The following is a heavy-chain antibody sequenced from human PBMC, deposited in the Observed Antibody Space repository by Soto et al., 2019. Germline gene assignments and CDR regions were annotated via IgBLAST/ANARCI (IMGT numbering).Heavy chain of an antibody. CDR3: AREPATAKPEGVDF. Sequence: ASVKVSCKASGYTFSDYYIHWVRQAPGQGLEWMGWINPNSGGTKYAPKFQGGVTMTRDTSITTAYMELSRLRSGDTAVYFCAREPATAKPEGVDFWGQGTLVTVSS. V-gene: IGHV1-2*02. J-gene: IGHJ4*02. CDR2: INPNSGGT. CDR1: GYTFSDYY. D-gene: IGHD1-1*01.